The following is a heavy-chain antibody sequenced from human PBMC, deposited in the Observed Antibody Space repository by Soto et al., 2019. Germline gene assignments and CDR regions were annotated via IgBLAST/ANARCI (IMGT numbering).Heavy chain of an antibody. V-gene: IGHV3-33*06. CDR1: GFSFENYG. Sequence: QVQMVESGGGVVQPGRSLRISCAASGFSFENYGMHWVRQAPGRGLEWVAIMWYDGRLQYYAAAVKGRFTISRDNSKNTLYLEMNSLRAEDTAVYYCANLWGDGYNLGQDYNGMDVWGQGTTVIVSS. J-gene: IGHJ6*02. D-gene: IGHD5-12*01. CDR2: MWYDGRLQ. CDR3: ANLWGDGYNLGQDYNGMDV.